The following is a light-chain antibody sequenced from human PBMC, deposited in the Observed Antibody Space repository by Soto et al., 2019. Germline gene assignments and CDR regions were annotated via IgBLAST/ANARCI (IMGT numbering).Light chain of an antibody. CDR3: QQRSDWPVT. CDR2: DTS. Sequence: EFVLTQSPATLSLSPGEGATLSCRASQSISKYLVWYQQKPGQAPRVLIYDTSKRATGIPARFSGTGSGTDFTLTISSLEPEDFAVYYCQQRSDWPVTFGPGTKVDIK. CDR1: QSISKY. J-gene: IGKJ3*01. V-gene: IGKV3-11*01.